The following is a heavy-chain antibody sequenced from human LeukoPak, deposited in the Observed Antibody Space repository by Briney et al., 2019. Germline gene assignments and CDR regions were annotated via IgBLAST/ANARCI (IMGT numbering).Heavy chain of an antibody. D-gene: IGHD2-2*02. Sequence: GGSLRLSCAASGFTFSSYAMSWVRQAPGKGLEWVSTISGTGGSTLYADSVKGRFTISRNNSKNTLYLQMNSLRAEDTAVYYCAKDQAEPFTAGDIVVVPASIPTNAPCDYWGQGTLVTVSS. V-gene: IGHV3-23*01. CDR3: AKDQAEPFTAGDIVVVPASIPTNAPCDY. CDR1: GFTFSSYA. J-gene: IGHJ4*02. CDR2: ISGTGGST.